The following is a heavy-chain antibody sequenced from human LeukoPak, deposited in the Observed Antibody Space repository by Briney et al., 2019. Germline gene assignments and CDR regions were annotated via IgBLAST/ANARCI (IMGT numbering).Heavy chain of an antibody. CDR1: GFTFSSYA. V-gene: IGHV3-23*01. Sequence: GGSPRLSCAASGFTFSSYAMSWVRQAPGKGLEWVSAISGSGGSTYYADSVKGRFTISRDNSKNTLYLQMNSLRAEDTAVYYCAKGSGSYSFRWYFDLWGRGTLVTVSS. J-gene: IGHJ2*01. CDR3: AKGSGSYSFRWYFDL. CDR2: ISGSGGST. D-gene: IGHD1-26*01.